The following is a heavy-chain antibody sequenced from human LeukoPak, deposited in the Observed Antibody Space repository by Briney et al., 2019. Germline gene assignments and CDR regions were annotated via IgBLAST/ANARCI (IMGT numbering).Heavy chain of an antibody. CDR1: GFTFSSYG. V-gene: IGHV3-30*03. CDR2: ISYDGSNK. CDR3: AVHYYDSSGYNSYYFDY. Sequence: GGSLRLSCAASGFTFSSYGMHWVRQAPGKGLEWVAVISYDGSNKYYADSVKGRFTISRDNSKNTLYLQMNSLRAEDTAVYYCAVHYYDSSGYNSYYFDYWGQGTLVTVSS. D-gene: IGHD3-22*01. J-gene: IGHJ4*02.